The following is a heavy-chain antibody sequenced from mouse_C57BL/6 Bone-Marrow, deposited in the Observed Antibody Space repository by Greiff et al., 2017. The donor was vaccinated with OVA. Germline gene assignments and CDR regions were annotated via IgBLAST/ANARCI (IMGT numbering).Heavy chain of an antibody. CDR1: GYTFTSYG. CDR3: ARRYYGRMDY. Sequence: VKLQESGAELARPGASVKLSCKASGYTFTSYGISWVKQRTGQGLEWIGEIYPRSGNTYYNEKFKGKATLTADKSSSTAYMELRSLTSEDSAVYFCARRYYGRMDYWGQGTSVTVSS. J-gene: IGHJ4*01. CDR2: IYPRSGNT. D-gene: IGHD1-1*01. V-gene: IGHV1-81*01.